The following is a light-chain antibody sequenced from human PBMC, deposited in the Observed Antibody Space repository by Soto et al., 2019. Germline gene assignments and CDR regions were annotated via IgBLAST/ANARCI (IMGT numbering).Light chain of an antibody. V-gene: IGKV3-15*01. CDR3: QPYNNWPLT. CDR2: GAS. J-gene: IGKJ4*01. Sequence: EMVLTESPVTVSLSAGERATLSCRASQSVSSSYLAWYQQKPGQAPRLLIYGASTRAPGIPARFSGSGSETEFTLPISSLQSEAFAVYYCQPYNNWPLTFGGGTKVDIK. CDR1: QSVSSSY.